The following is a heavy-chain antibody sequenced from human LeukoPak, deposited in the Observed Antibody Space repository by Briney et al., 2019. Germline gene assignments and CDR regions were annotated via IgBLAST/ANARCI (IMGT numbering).Heavy chain of an antibody. CDR1: GDSISSYY. CDR2: IYTSGGT. V-gene: IGHV4-4*09. Sequence: SETLSLTCTVSGDSISSYYWSWIRQPPGKGLEWIGYIYTSGGTNYIPSLKGQVTISIDTSKNLFSLKLSSVTAADSAVYYCARLTRLSTSPDRYYLDYWGQGTLVTVSS. J-gene: IGHJ4*02. D-gene: IGHD6-6*01. CDR3: ARLTRLSTSPDRYYLDY.